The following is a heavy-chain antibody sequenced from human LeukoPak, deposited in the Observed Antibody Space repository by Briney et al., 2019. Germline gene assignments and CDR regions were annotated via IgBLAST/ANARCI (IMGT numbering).Heavy chain of an antibody. CDR1: GFTFSNSA. Sequence: GGSLRLSCAASGFTFSNSAMNWVRQVPGKGLEWVSSIDYDSSHIYYAASVRGRFTISRDNARNSVYMQMNSLRVEDTAVYYCARDPLRYLRVGHYDYWGQGTLVAVSS. D-gene: IGHD3-9*01. CDR2: IDYDSSHI. V-gene: IGHV3-21*01. CDR3: ARDPLRYLRVGHYDY. J-gene: IGHJ4*02.